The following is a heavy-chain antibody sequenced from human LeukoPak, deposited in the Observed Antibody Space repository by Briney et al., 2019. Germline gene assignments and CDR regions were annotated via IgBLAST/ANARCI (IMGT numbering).Heavy chain of an antibody. CDR1: GFTFSSYG. J-gene: IGHJ4*02. D-gene: IGHD3-10*01. Sequence: GGSLRLSCAASGFTFSSYGMHWVRQAPGKGLEWVAVIWYDGSNKYYADSVKGRFTISRDNSKNTLYLQMNSLRAEDTAVYHCARGYGSGSYYNPQYYFDYWGQGTLVTVSS. CDR3: ARGYGSGSYYNPQYYFDY. CDR2: IWYDGSNK. V-gene: IGHV3-33*01.